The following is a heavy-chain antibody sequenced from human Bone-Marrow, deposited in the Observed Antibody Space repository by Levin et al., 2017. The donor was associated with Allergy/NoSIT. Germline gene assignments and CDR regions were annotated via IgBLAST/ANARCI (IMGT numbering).Heavy chain of an antibody. CDR3: ARGNNQFYGMDV. CDR1: GFTFSSYG. Sequence: GESLKISCAASGFTFSSYGMHWVRQAPGKGLEWVAVIWYDGSNKYYADSVKGRFTISRDNSKNTLYLQMNSLRAEDTAVYYCARGNNQFYGMDVWGQGTTVTVSS. CDR2: IWYDGSNK. V-gene: IGHV3-33*01. J-gene: IGHJ6*02. D-gene: IGHD2/OR15-2a*01.